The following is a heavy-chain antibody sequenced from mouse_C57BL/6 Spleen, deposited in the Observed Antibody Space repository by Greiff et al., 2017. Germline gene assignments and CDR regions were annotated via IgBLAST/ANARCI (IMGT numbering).Heavy chain of an antibody. J-gene: IGHJ1*03. D-gene: IGHD1-1*01. CDR1: GYAFSSYW. Sequence: QVQLQQSGAELVKPGASVKISCKASGYAFSSYWMNWVKQRPGKGLEWIGQIYPGDGDTNYNGKFKGKATLTADKSSSTAYMQLSSLTSEDSAVYFCARTPPITTVVATDWYFDVWGTGTTVTVSS. CDR2: IYPGDGDT. CDR3: ARTPPITTVVATDWYFDV. V-gene: IGHV1-80*01.